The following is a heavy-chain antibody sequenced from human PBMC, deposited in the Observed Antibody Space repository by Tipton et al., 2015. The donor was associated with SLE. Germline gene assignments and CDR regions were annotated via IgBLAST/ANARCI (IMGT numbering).Heavy chain of an antibody. Sequence: SLRLSCAASGFTFSSYAMSWVRQAPGKGLEWVPVIYSGGSTYYAVSVKGRFTISSGNSKNTLSLQMNSLRAEEKAVYCFTSCSGIVVVWYMDVWGQGTMVPV. D-gene: IGHD2-15*01. CDR2: IYSGGST. V-gene: IGHV3-23*03. CDR1: GFTFSSYA. J-gene: IGHJ6*03. CDR3: TSCSGIVVVWYMDV.